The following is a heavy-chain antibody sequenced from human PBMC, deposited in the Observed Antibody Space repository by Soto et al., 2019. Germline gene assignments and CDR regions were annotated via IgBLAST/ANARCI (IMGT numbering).Heavy chain of an antibody. J-gene: IGHJ4*02. CDR1: GFTLDDYA. CDR2: ISWHSGSI. D-gene: IGHD6-19*01. CDR3: AKATTIAVAELPSH. V-gene: IGHV3-9*01. Sequence: EVPLVESGGGLVQPGRSLRLSCAASGFTLDDYAMHWVRQAPGKGLVWVSGISWHSGSIAYAVSVKDRFTISRDNGTNSVSVQINSLRAEDTALYYCAKATTIAVAELPSHWGQGTLSNVSS.